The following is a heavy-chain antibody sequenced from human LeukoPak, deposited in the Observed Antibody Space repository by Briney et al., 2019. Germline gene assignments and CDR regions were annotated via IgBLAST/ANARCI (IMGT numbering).Heavy chain of an antibody. CDR3: ARQLEDDYVWGSYRPSDAFDI. V-gene: IGHV5-51*01. CDR2: IYPGDSDT. Sequence: GVSLKISCKGSGYSFTSYWIGWVRQMPGKGLEWMGIIYPGDSDTRYSPSFQGQVTISADKSISTAYLQWSSLKASDTAMYYCARQLEDDYVWGSYRPSDAFDIWGQGTMVTVSS. D-gene: IGHD3-16*02. CDR1: GYSFTSYW. J-gene: IGHJ3*02.